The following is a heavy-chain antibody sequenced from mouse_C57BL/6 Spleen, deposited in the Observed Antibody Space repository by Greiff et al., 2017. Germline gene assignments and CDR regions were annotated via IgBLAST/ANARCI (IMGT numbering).Heavy chain of an antibody. CDR1: GFSFNTYA. Sequence: EVQLVESGGGLVQPKGSLKLSCAASGFSFNTYAMNWVRQAPGKGLEWVARIRSKSNNYATYYADSVKDRFTISRDDSESMLYLQMNNLKTEDTAMYYCVRQGYGYEGYYAMDYWGQGTSVTVSS. CDR2: IRSKSNNYAT. V-gene: IGHV10-1*01. D-gene: IGHD2-2*01. J-gene: IGHJ4*01. CDR3: VRQGYGYEGYYAMDY.